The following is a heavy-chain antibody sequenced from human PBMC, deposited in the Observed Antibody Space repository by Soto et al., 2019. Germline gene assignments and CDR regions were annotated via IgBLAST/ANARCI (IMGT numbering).Heavy chain of an antibody. D-gene: IGHD2-8*01. J-gene: IGHJ6*03. CDR2: IDPNSGGT. V-gene: IGHV1-2*04. Sequence: ASVKVSCKASGYTFTGYYMHWVRQAPGQGLEWMGWIDPNSGGTNYAQKFQGWVTMTRDTSISTAYMELSRLRSDDTAVYYCARAHIGYCTNGVCSPNYYMDVWGKGTTVTVSS. CDR3: ARAHIGYCTNGVCSPNYYMDV. CDR1: GYTFTGYY.